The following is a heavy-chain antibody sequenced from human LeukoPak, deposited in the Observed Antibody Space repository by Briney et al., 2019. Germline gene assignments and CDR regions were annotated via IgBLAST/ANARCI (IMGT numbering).Heavy chain of an antibody. CDR2: ISYDGSNK. D-gene: IGHD6-6*01. CDR1: GFTFSSYA. Sequence: PGRSLRLSCAASGFTFSSYAMHWVRQAPGKGLEWVAVISYDGSNKYYADSVKGRFTISRDNSKSTLYLQMNSLRAEDTAVYYCARDPNSSSPLRWLRDWYFDLWGRGTLVTVSS. V-gene: IGHV3-30*04. CDR3: ARDPNSSSPLRWLRDWYFDL. J-gene: IGHJ2*01.